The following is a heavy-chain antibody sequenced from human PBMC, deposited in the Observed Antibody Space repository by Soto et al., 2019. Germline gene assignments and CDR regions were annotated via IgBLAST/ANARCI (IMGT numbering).Heavy chain of an antibody. CDR1: GFTFSTYD. V-gene: IGHV3-30*18. Sequence: QVQPVESGGGVVQPGGSLRLSCAVSGFTFSTYDMRWVRQAPGKGLEWVAVISYDTSYKNHVDSVKGRFTISRDNSKNTLYLQMTSLRAEDTAVYYCAKVSIAKSSAVTFDSWGQGTLVTVSS. D-gene: IGHD2-15*01. CDR2: ISYDTSYK. CDR3: AKVSIAKSSAVTFDS. J-gene: IGHJ4*02.